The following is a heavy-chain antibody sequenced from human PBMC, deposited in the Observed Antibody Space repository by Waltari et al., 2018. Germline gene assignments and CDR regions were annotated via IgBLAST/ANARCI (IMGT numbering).Heavy chain of an antibody. D-gene: IGHD3-16*02. CDR2: INAGNGNT. CDR3: ARGVGDYIWGSYLQYYFDY. V-gene: IGHV1-3*01. CDR1: GYTFTSYA. J-gene: IGHJ4*02. Sequence: QVQLVQSGAEVMKPGASVKVSCKASGYTFTSYAMHWVRQAPGQRLEWMGWINAGNGNTKYSQKFQGRVTITRDTSASTAYMELSSLRSEDTAVYYCARGVGDYIWGSYLQYYFDYWGQGTLVTVSS.